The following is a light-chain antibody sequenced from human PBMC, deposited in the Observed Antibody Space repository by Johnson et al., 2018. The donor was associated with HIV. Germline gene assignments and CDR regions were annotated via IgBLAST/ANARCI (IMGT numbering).Light chain of an antibody. J-gene: IGLJ1*01. CDR2: EKN. CDR1: SSNIGNNY. V-gene: IGLV1-51*02. CDR3: GAWDGSLGSHYV. Sequence: QSVLTQPPSVSAATGQKVTISCSGSSSNIGNNYVSWYQQVPGTAPKLLIYEKNKRPSGIPDRFSASMSGTSATLAITGLQTGDEGDYYCGAWDGSLGSHYVFGTGTRVTVL.